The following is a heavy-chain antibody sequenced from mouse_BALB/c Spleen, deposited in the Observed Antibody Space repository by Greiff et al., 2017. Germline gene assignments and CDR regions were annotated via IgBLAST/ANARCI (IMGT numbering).Heavy chain of an antibody. Sequence: VQLQQSGPGLVAPSQSLSITCTVSGFSLTSYGVHWVRQPPGKGLEWLGVIWAGGSTNYNSALMSRLSISKDNSKSQVFLKMNSLQTDDTAMYYCARDRATAWFAYWGQGTLVTVSA. V-gene: IGHV2-9*02. D-gene: IGHD3-3*01. CDR3: ARDRATAWFAY. CDR1: GFSLTSYG. J-gene: IGHJ3*01. CDR2: IWAGGST.